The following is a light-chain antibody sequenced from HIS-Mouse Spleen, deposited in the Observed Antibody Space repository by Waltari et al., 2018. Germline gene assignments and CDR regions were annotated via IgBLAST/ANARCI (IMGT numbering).Light chain of an antibody. Sequence: QSVLTQPPSASGTPGQRVTISCSGSSSNLERNYVSWYQQLPGTAPKLLIYRNNQRPSGVPDRFSGSKSGTSASLAISGLRSEDEADYYCAAWDDSLSGPWVFGGGTKLTVL. CDR3: AAWDDSLSGPWV. J-gene: IGLJ3*02. V-gene: IGLV1-47*01. CDR2: RNN. CDR1: SSNLERNY.